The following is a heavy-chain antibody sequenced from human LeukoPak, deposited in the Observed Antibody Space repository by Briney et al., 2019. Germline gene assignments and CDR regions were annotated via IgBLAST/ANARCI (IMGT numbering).Heavy chain of an antibody. CDR3: ARVIAMVRGKAGNYYFDY. CDR1: GGSISSSYW. Sequence: SETLPLTCAVSGGSISSSYWWSWVRQPPGKGLEWIGEVYHSGSTNYYPSLKSRVTISVDTSKNQFSLKLSSVTAADTAVYYCARVIAMVRGKAGNYYFDYWGQGTLVTVSS. CDR2: VYHSGST. J-gene: IGHJ4*02. V-gene: IGHV4-4*02. D-gene: IGHD3-10*01.